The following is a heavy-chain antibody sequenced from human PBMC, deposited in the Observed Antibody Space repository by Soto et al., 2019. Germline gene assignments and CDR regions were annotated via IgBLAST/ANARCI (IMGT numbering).Heavy chain of an antibody. V-gene: IGHV4-59*08. J-gene: IGHJ3*02. CDR2: IYYSGST. Sequence: QVQLQESGPGLVKPSETLSLTCTVSGDSISNYYWSWIRQPPGKGLEWIGYIYYSGSTNYNPSLKSRDTISVDTSKTQFSLKLSSVTAADTAVYYCARHLWVGSSWYLGAFDIWGQGTMVTVSS. CDR3: ARHLWVGSSWYLGAFDI. D-gene: IGHD6-13*01. CDR1: GDSISNYY.